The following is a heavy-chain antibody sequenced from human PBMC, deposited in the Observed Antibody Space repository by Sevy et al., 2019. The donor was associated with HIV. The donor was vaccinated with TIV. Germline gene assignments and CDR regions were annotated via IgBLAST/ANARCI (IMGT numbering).Heavy chain of an antibody. CDR2: ISYDGSNK. V-gene: IGHV3-30*18. Sequence: GGSLRLSCAASGFTFSSYGMHWVRQAPGKGLEWVAVISYDGSNKYYADSVKGRFTISRDNSKNTLYLQMNSLRAEDTAVYYCAKDLRNYRQLGPLDYWGQGTLVTVSS. J-gene: IGHJ4*02. CDR1: GFTFSSYG. D-gene: IGHD6-6*01. CDR3: AKDLRNYRQLGPLDY.